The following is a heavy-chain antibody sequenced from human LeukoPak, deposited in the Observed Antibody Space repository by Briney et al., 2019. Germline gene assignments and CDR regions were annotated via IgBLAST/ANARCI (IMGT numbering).Heavy chain of an antibody. J-gene: IGHJ4*02. V-gene: IGHV3-23*01. CDR1: GFTFSTYA. Sequence: PGGSLRLSCAASGFTFSTYAMSWVRQAPGKGLEGVSLVSHTGGGTYYADSVRGRFTISRDNSRNTLYLQMNSLRAEDTAVYFCAKEGRGNFWSGYSDSWGQGTLVTVSS. CDR2: VSHTGGGT. D-gene: IGHD3-3*01. CDR3: AKEGRGNFWSGYSDS.